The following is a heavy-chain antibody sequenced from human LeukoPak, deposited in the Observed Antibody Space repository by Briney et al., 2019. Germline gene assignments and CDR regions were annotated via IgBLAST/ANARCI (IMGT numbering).Heavy chain of an antibody. Sequence: KPSETLPLTCAVYGGSFSGYYWSWIRQPPGKGLEWIGEINHSGSTNYNPSLKSRVTISVDTSKNQFSLKLSSVTAADTAVYYCARARVYYDFWSGYSPSQAFDYWGQGTLVTVSS. D-gene: IGHD3-3*01. J-gene: IGHJ4*02. V-gene: IGHV4-34*01. CDR3: ARARVYYDFWSGYSPSQAFDY. CDR2: INHSGST. CDR1: GGSFSGYY.